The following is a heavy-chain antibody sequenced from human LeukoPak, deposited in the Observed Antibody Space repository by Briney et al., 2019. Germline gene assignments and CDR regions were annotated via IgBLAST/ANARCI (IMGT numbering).Heavy chain of an antibody. D-gene: IGHD2-2*01. V-gene: IGHV3-33*01. CDR2: IWYVGSNK. J-gene: IGHJ6*02. CDR3: ARDGCSSTSCTPGYYYYGMDV. Sequence: PGGSLRLSCAASGFTFSSYGMHWVRQAPGKGLEWVAVIWYVGSNKYYADSVKGRFTISRDNSKNTLYLQMNSLRAEDTAVYYCARDGCSSTSCTPGYYYYGMDVWGQGTTVTVSS. CDR1: GFTFSSYG.